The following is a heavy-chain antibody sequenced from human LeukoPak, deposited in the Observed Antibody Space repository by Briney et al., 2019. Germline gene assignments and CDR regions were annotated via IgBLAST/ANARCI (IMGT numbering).Heavy chain of an antibody. CDR2: ISYDGSNK. J-gene: IGHJ5*02. V-gene: IGHV3-30-3*01. Sequence: GGSLRLSCAASGFTFSSYAMHWVRQAPGKGLEWVAVISYDGSNKYYADSVKGRFTISRDNSKNTLYLQMNSLRAEDTAVYYCARYLDGDFSFDPWDQGTLVTVSS. D-gene: IGHD4-17*01. CDR1: GFTFSSYA. CDR3: ARYLDGDFSFDP.